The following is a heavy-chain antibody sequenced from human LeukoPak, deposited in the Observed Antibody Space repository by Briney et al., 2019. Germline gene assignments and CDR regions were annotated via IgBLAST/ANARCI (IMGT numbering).Heavy chain of an antibody. J-gene: IGHJ6*02. CDR3: ARDGPLVFFDYYGMDV. D-gene: IGHD3-3*01. CDR2: ISGSGGST. CDR1: GFTFSSYA. Sequence: GGSLRLSCAASGFTFSSYAMSWVRQAPGKGLEWVSAISGSGGSTYYADSVKGRFTISRDNSKNTLYLQMNSLRAEDTAVYYCARDGPLVFFDYYGMDVWGQGTTVTVSS. V-gene: IGHV3-23*01.